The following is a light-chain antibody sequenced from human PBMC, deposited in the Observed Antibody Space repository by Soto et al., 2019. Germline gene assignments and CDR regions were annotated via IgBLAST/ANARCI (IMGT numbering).Light chain of an antibody. CDR2: QDY. CDR1: NLGEKY. V-gene: IGLV3-1*01. Sequence: SYELTQSPSVSVSPGQTASITCSGQNLGEKYASWYQQKPGQSPVLVIYQDYIRPSGIPERFSGSNSGNTATLTISGTQTLDEADYYCQAWDSTTVVFGGGTKVTVL. J-gene: IGLJ2*01. CDR3: QAWDSTTVV.